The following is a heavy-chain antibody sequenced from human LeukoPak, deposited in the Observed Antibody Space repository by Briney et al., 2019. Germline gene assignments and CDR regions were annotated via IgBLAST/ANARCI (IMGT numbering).Heavy chain of an antibody. CDR3: ARDRGDIAVAGTYWFDP. D-gene: IGHD6-19*01. CDR1: GYTFTTYY. J-gene: IGHJ5*02. CDR2: LNPIGGST. Sequence: GASVKVSCKASGYTFTTYYVHWVRQAPGQGLEWMGILNPIGGSTIYAQKFQGRVAMTRDTSTSTVYMELSSLRSEDTAVYYCARDRGDIAVAGTYWFDPWGQGTLVTVSS. V-gene: IGHV1-46*01.